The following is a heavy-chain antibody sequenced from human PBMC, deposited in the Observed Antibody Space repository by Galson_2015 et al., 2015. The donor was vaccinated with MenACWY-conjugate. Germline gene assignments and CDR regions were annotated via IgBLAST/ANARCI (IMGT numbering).Heavy chain of an antibody. CDR2: IRYDGSNK. CDR3: ARDRYYDILTGPFDY. Sequence: SLRLSCAASGFTFSSYGMHWVRQAPGKGLEWVAFIRYDGSNKYYADSVKGRFTISRDNSKNTLYLQMNSLRAEDTAVYYCARDRYYDILTGPFDYWGQGTLVTVSS. D-gene: IGHD3-9*01. CDR1: GFTFSSYG. J-gene: IGHJ4*02. V-gene: IGHV3-30*02.